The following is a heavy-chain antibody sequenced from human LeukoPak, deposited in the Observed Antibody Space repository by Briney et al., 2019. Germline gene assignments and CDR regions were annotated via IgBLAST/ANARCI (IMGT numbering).Heavy chain of an antibody. CDR3: ARGLRWGGFDP. Sequence: SETLPLTCTVSGGSISSSSYYWGWIRQPPGKGLEWIGSIYYSGSTYYNPSLKSRVTISVDTSKNQFSLKLSSVTAADTAVYYCARGLRWGGFDPWGQGTLVTVSS. CDR1: GGSISSSSYY. CDR2: IYYSGST. D-gene: IGHD4-23*01. V-gene: IGHV4-39*01. J-gene: IGHJ5*02.